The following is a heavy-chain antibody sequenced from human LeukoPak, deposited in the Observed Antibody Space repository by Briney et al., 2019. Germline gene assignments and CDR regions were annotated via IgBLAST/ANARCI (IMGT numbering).Heavy chain of an antibody. D-gene: IGHD5-18*01. CDR3: TRRGYSPFDF. V-gene: IGHV3-15*01. CDR2: IKSKTDGGTT. J-gene: IGHJ4*02. CDR1: GFTFINAR. Sequence: GGSLRLSCAASGFTFINARMSCVRQAPGKGLEWVGRIKSKTDGGTTDYATPVKGRFTISRDDSKNTLYLQINSLKTEDTAVYYCTRRGYSPFDFWGQGTLVTVSS.